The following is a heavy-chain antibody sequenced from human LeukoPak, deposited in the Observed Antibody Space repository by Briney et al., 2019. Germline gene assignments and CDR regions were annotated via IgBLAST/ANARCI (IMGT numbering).Heavy chain of an antibody. D-gene: IGHD6-13*01. J-gene: IGHJ4*02. CDR2: IYYSGST. CDR1: GGSISSSSYY. V-gene: IGHV4-39*01. Sequence: PSETLSPTCTVSGGSISSSSYYWGWIRQPPGKGLEWIGSIYYSGSTYYNPSLKSRVTISVDTSKNQFSLKLSSVTAADTAVYYCATLTRIAAAGTPKTDFDYWGQGTLVTVSS. CDR3: ATLTRIAAAGTPKTDFDY.